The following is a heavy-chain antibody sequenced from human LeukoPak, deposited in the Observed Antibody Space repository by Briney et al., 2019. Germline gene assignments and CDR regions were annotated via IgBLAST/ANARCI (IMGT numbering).Heavy chain of an antibody. V-gene: IGHV4-34*01. Sequence: SETLSLTCAVYGGSFSGYYWSWIRQPPGKGLEWIGEINHSGSTNYNPSLKSRVTISVDTSKNQFSPKLSSVTAADTAVYYCARGGDTMVRGRKLDYWGQGTLVTVSS. J-gene: IGHJ4*02. D-gene: IGHD3-10*01. CDR1: GGSFSGYY. CDR2: INHSGST. CDR3: ARGGDTMVRGRKLDY.